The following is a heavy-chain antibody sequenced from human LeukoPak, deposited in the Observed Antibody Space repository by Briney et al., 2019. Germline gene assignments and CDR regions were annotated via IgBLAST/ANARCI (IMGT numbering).Heavy chain of an antibody. D-gene: IGHD3-22*01. CDR2: ISVYNGNT. CDR3: ARDAYYFDHSLVSNFDY. CDR1: GYTFTNYG. Sequence: ASVKVSCTVSGYTFTNYGISWVRQAPGQGLEWMGRISVYNGNTNYVQKLQGRVTMTTDTSTSTAYMEPRGLRSDGPALYYWARDAYYFDHSLVSNFDYWGQGTLVTVSS. V-gene: IGHV1-18*01. J-gene: IGHJ4*02.